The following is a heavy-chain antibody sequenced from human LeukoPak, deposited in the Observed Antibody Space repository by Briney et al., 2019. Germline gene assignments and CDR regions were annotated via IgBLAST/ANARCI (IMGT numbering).Heavy chain of an antibody. D-gene: IGHD2-2*02. CDR2: MNPNSGNT. CDR1: GYTFTSYD. Sequence: GASVKVSCKASGYTFTSYDINWVRQATGQGLEWMGWMNPNSGNTGYAQKFQGRVTMPRNTSISTAYMELSSLRSEDTAVYYCARLGGYQLLYRFGYWYFDLWGRGTLVTVSS. J-gene: IGHJ2*01. CDR3: ARLGGYQLLYRFGYWYFDL. V-gene: IGHV1-8*01.